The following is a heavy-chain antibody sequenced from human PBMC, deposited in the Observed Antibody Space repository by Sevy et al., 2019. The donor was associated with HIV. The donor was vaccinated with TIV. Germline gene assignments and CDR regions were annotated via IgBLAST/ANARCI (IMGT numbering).Heavy chain of an antibody. J-gene: IGHJ4*02. CDR2: IYTSGST. CDR1: GASISSYY. Sequence: SEMSLTCTVSGASISSYYWTWIRQPAGKGLEWIGRIYTSGSTNYNPSLKSRVTMSVDTSKNQFSLKLSSVTAADTAVYYCARVRYGRYFDYWGQGTLVTVSS. D-gene: IGHD1-1*01. CDR3: ARVRYGRYFDY. V-gene: IGHV4-4*07.